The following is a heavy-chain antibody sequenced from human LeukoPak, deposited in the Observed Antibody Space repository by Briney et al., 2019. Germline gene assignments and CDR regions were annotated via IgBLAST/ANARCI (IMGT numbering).Heavy chain of an antibody. CDR1: GFTFSSYA. CDR2: ISYDGSNK. D-gene: IGHD4-23*01. J-gene: IGHJ4*02. Sequence: GRSLRLSCAASGFTFSSYAMHWVRQAPGKGLEWVAVISYDGSNKYYADSVKGRFTISRDNSKNTLYLQMNSLRAGDTAVYYCARDLYGGNSFDYWGQGTLVTVSS. V-gene: IGHV3-30-3*01. CDR3: ARDLYGGNSFDY.